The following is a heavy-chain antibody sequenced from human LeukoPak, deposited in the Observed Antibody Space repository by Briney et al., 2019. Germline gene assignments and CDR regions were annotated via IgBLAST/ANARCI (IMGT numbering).Heavy chain of an antibody. J-gene: IGHJ5*02. D-gene: IGHD3-10*01. V-gene: IGHV3-23*01. CDR3: ARDWVPVRGLKVGNWFDP. CDR1: RFTFSSYA. CDR2: ISGSGGST. Sequence: GGSLRLSCAASRFTFSSYAMNWVRQAPGKGLEWVSAISGSGGSTYYADSVKGRFTISRDNSKKTLYLQMNSLRAEDTAVYYCARDWVPVRGLKVGNWFDPWGQGTLVTVSS.